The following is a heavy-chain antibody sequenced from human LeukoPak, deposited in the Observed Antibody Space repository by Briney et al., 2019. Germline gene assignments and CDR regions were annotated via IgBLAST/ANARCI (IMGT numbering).Heavy chain of an antibody. CDR2: IHHSGST. CDR1: GYSISSGYY. CDR3: ARGDRNWNYYDY. J-gene: IGHJ4*02. V-gene: IGHV4-38-2*02. D-gene: IGHD1-1*01. Sequence: SETLSLTCTVSGYSISSGYYWGWIRQPPGKGLEWIGSIHHSGSTYHNPSLKSRVTISVDTSKNQFSLKLNSVTAADTAVYYCARGDRNWNYYDYWGQGTLLTVSS.